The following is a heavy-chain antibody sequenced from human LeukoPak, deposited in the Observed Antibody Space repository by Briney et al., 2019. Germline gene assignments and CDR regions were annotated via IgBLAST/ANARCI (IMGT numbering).Heavy chain of an antibody. CDR1: GGSISSSSYY. CDR2: IYYSGST. Sequence: PSETLSLTCTVSGGSISSSSYYWGWIRQPPGKGLEWIGSIYYSGSTYYNPSLKSRVTMSVDTSKNQFSLKLSSVTAADTAVYYCARDYYDSSGYYVAAFDIWGQGTMVTVSS. D-gene: IGHD3-22*01. J-gene: IGHJ3*02. CDR3: ARDYYDSSGYYVAAFDI. V-gene: IGHV4-39*07.